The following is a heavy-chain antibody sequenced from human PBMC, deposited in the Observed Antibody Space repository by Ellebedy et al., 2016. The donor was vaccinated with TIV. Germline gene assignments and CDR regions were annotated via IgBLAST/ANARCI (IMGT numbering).Heavy chain of an antibody. CDR3: ARDYWGSYEY. V-gene: IGHV1-2*02. D-gene: IGHD1-26*01. Sequence: AASVKVSCKASRYTFTDYRLDWVRQAPRLGLEGMVWISPNGGGTHYAQKFQGRVSMTGDTSISTAYLELSRLTSDDTAVYYCARDYWGSYEYWGQGTLVTVSS. J-gene: IGHJ4*02. CDR1: RYTFTDYR. CDR2: ISPNGGGT.